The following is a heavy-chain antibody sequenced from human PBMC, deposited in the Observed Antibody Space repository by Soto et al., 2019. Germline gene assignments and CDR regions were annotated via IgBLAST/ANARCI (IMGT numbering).Heavy chain of an antibody. Sequence: QVQVQESGPGLVKPSGTLSLTCAVSGDSFSSNNWWSWVRQPPGKGLEWIGEIYHSGRTNYNPSLKSRVTISIDKSKNQFSLKLSSVTAADTAVYYCARDPKSIVGADNAFDIWGQGTMVTVSS. V-gene: IGHV4-4*02. D-gene: IGHD1-26*01. J-gene: IGHJ3*02. CDR1: GDSFSSNNW. CDR3: ARDPKSIVGADNAFDI. CDR2: IYHSGRT.